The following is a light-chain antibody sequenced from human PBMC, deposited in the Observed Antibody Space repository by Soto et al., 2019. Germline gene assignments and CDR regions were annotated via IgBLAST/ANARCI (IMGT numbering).Light chain of an antibody. Sequence: EIVLTQSPGTLSLSPGERATLSCRASQSVSSSYLAWYQQKPGQAPRLLIYGASSRATGIPDRFIGSGSGTDFTLTISRLEPEDFAVYYCQQYGSSPQATFGPGTKVDIK. CDR2: GAS. J-gene: IGKJ3*01. CDR3: QQYGSSPQAT. V-gene: IGKV3-20*01. CDR1: QSVSSSY.